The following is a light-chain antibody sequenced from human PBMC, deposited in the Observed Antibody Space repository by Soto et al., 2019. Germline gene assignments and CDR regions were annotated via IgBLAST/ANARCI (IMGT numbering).Light chain of an antibody. CDR2: DAS. CDR1: QSISAW. V-gene: IGKV1-5*01. CDR3: QPYETYWT. Sequence: RIQYACTLAATAGDVDPISCRASQSISAWLAWYQKKPGKAPKLLIYDASNLASGVPSRFSGSGSGTEFTLPLSNLQPADFATYYCQPYETYWTFGQGTKVDIK. J-gene: IGKJ1*01.